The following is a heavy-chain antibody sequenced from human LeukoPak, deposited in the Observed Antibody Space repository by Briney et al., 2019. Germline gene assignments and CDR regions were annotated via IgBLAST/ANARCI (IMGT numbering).Heavy chain of an antibody. D-gene: IGHD6-19*01. CDR1: GYTFTVYY. J-gene: IGHJ4*02. CDR2: INPNSGGT. V-gene: IGHV1-2*02. CDR3: ARARDFSGWYYFDY. Sequence: ASVTVSFKASGYTFTVYYMHWVRQAPGQGLEWMGWINPNSGGTNYAQKLQGRVTITTDTTTSTAYMELRSLRSDDTAVYYCARARDFSGWYYFDYWGQGTLVTVSS.